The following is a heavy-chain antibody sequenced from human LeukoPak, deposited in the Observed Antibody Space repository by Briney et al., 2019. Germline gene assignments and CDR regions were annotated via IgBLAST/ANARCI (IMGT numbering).Heavy chain of an antibody. CDR3: ARVAEGAVAGTAAFDI. J-gene: IGHJ3*02. Sequence: SVKVSCKASGGTFSSYAISWVRQAPGQGLEWMGGIIPIFGTANYAQKFQGRVTITADESTSTAYMELSSLRSEDTAVYYCARVAEGAVAGTAAFDIWGQGTMVTVSS. D-gene: IGHD6-19*01. V-gene: IGHV1-69*13. CDR2: IIPIFGTA. CDR1: GGTFSSYA.